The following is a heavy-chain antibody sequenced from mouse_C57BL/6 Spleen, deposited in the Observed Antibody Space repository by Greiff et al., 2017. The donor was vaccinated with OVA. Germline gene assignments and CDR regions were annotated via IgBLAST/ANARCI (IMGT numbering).Heavy chain of an antibody. Sequence: QVQLQQPGAELVKPGASVKLSCKASGYTFTSYWMHWVKQRPGQGLEWIGMIHPKSGSTNYNEKFKSKATLTVDKSSSTAYMQLSSLTSEYSAVYVCARSSLAWIAYWGQGTLVTVSA. CDR1: GYTFTSYW. CDR3: ARSSLAWIAY. J-gene: IGHJ3*01. CDR2: IHPKSGST. V-gene: IGHV1-64*01.